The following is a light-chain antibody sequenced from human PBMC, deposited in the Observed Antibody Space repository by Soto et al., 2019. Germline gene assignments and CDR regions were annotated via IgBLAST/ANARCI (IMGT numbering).Light chain of an antibody. CDR3: CSYAGSSTFLYV. Sequence: QSALTQPASLSGSPGQSITISCTGTSSDVGSYNLVSWYQQHPGKAPKLMIYEVTKRPSGVSNRFSGSKSGNTASLTISGLQAEDEADYYCCSYAGSSTFLYVFGTGTKVTVL. J-gene: IGLJ1*01. V-gene: IGLV2-23*02. CDR1: SSDVGSYNL. CDR2: EVT.